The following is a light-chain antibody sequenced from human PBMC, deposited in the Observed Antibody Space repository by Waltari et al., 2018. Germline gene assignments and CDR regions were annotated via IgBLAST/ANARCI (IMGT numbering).Light chain of an antibody. CDR2: LGS. CDR1: ESLLHSNGYNG. Sequence: EIVMTQSPLSLPILRGEPASISCRPRESLLHSNGYNGLDWYLQKPGQSPQFLIYLGSIRAAGVPDRFSGSGSGTEFTLNISKVEAEDVAVYYCMQSLQAPCTFGQGTKLEIE. V-gene: IGKV2-28*01. J-gene: IGKJ2*02. CDR3: MQSLQAPCT.